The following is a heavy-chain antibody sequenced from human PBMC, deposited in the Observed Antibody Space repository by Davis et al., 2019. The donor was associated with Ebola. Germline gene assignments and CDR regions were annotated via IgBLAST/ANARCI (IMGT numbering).Heavy chain of an antibody. V-gene: IGHV3-7*01. Sequence: GESLKISCAASGFTFSSYWMSWVRQAPGKGLEWVANIKQDGSEKYYVDSVKGRFTISRDNAKNSLYLQMNSLRAGDTAVYYCARDYGDYEDWFDPWGQGTLVTVSS. CDR3: ARDYGDYEDWFDP. CDR2: IKQDGSEK. CDR1: GFTFSSYW. D-gene: IGHD4-17*01. J-gene: IGHJ5*02.